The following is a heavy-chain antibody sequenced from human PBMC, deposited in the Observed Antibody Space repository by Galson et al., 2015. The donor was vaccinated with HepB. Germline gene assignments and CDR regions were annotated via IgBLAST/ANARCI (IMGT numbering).Heavy chain of an antibody. CDR3: ANNTVYDYYFYAMDV. J-gene: IGHJ6*04. D-gene: IGHD2/OR15-2a*01. CDR2: YVPILDVA. Sequence: SVKVSCKASGGTFTTYNINWVRQAPGQGLEWMGRYVPILDVANYAPNFQGRVTITADKSTTTVYLEVHSLRSDDTAVYYCANNTVYDYYFYAMDVWGKGTTVTVSS. V-gene: IGHV1-69*02. CDR1: GGTFTTYN.